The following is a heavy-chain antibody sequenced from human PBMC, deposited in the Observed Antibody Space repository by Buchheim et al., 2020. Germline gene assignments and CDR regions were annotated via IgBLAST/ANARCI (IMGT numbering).Heavy chain of an antibody. CDR1: GFTFSNYV. CDR3: AKDPHPGSGPGFMDV. CDR2: LSGSGNFI. J-gene: IGHJ6*02. D-gene: IGHD6-19*01. V-gene: IGHV3-23*01. Sequence: EVQLLESGGNLVQPGGSLRLSCAASGFTFSNYVMSWVRQTPGKGLEWVSTLSGSGNFIIYADSVKGRFIISRDNSKNTLYLQMNGLRVEDTAIYYCAKDPHPGSGPGFMDVWGQGTT.